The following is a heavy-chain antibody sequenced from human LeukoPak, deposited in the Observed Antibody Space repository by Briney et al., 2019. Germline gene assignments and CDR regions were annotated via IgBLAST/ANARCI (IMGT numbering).Heavy chain of an antibody. D-gene: IGHD3-10*01. Sequence: SETLSLTCAVFGGSFSGYYWSWIRQPPGKGLEWIGEINHSGSTNYNPSLKSRVTISVDTSKNQFSLKLSSVTAADTAVYYCARGGYYGSGNDFRFDPWGQGTLVTVSS. J-gene: IGHJ5*02. CDR2: INHSGST. V-gene: IGHV4-34*01. CDR3: ARGGYYGSGNDFRFDP. CDR1: GGSFSGYY.